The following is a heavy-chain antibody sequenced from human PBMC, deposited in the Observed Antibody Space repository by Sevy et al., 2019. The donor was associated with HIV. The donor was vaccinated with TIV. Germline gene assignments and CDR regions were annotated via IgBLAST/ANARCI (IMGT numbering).Heavy chain of an antibody. CDR2: IYYSGST. V-gene: IGHV4-59*01. D-gene: IGHD6-13*01. J-gene: IGHJ6*02. CDR1: GGSISSYY. CDR3: ARALSIAAAGSPYYYYGMDV. Sequence: SETLSLTCTVSGGSISSYYWSWIRQPPGKGLEWIGHIYYSGSTNYNPSLKSRVTISVDTSKNQFSLKLSSVTAADTAVYYCARALSIAAAGSPYYYYGMDVWGQGTTVTVSS.